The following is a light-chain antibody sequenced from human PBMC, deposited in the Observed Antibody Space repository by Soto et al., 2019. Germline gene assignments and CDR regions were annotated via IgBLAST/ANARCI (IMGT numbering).Light chain of an antibody. J-gene: IGKJ5*01. V-gene: IGKV1-33*01. CDR1: QDISNY. CDR3: QQYDNLPLN. Sequence: DLQMTQSPYTLYASVGDRVTKTCQASQDISNYLNWYQQKPGKAPKLLIYDASNLETGVPSRFSGIGSGTDFTFTISSLQPEDIATHYCQQYDNLPLNFAQGTRLEIK. CDR2: DAS.